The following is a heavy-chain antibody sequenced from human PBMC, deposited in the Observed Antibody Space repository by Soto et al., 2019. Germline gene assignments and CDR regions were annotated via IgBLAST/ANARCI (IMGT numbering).Heavy chain of an antibody. CDR1: GGSFSGYY. CDR3: ARDQMVRGVSWAYYGMDV. V-gene: IGHV4-34*01. Sequence: ETLSLTCAVYGGSFSGYYWSWIRQPPGKGLEWIGEINHSGSTNYNPSLKSRVTISVDTSKNQFSLKLSSVTAADTAVYYCARDQMVRGVSWAYYGMDVWGQGTTVTSP. D-gene: IGHD3-10*01. CDR2: INHSGST. J-gene: IGHJ6*02.